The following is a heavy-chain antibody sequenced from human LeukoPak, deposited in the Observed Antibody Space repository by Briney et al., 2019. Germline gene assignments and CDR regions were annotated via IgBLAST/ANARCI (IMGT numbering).Heavy chain of an antibody. Sequence: SETLSLTCAVYGGSFSGYYWSWIRQPPGKGLEWIGEINHSGSTNYNPSLESRVTISVDTSKNQFSLKLSSVTAADTAVYYCARRRDDHRRRAYYYGSGSYLYDYWGQGTLVTVSS. CDR3: ARRRDDHRRRAYYYGSGSYLYDY. CDR1: GGSFSGYY. D-gene: IGHD3-10*01. J-gene: IGHJ4*02. V-gene: IGHV4-34*01. CDR2: INHSGST.